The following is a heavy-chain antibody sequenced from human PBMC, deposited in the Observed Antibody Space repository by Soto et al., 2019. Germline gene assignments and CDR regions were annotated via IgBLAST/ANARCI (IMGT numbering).Heavy chain of an antibody. CDR2: IDPSGGRT. J-gene: IGHJ4*02. D-gene: IGHD2-21*02. V-gene: IGHV1-46*01. CDR1: GYTFSNYY. CDR3: ARLLAPYCGGDCYSGFDH. Sequence: GASVKVSCKASGYTFSNYYMNWVRQAPGQGLEWMGVIDPSGGRTNYAQKFQGRVTMTRDTSTSTVYMEVSSLRSEDTAVYYCARLLAPYCGGDCYSGFDHWGQGTQVTVSS.